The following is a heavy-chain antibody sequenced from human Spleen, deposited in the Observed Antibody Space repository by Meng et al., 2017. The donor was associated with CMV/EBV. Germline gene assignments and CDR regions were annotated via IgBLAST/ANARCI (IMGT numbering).Heavy chain of an antibody. V-gene: IGHV4-39*01. D-gene: IGHD2-2*01. CDR1: GSSVSSASYY. CDR3: ARGPEVIVVVPPTA. Sequence: ESLKISCTVSGSSVSSASYYWSWIRQPPGKGLEWIGEVIHGGTTNYNPSLKNRVTMSVDTYRNQVSLKLRAVTAADTAVYYCARGPEVIVVVPPTAWGQGTLVTVSS. CDR2: VIHGGTT. J-gene: IGHJ5*02.